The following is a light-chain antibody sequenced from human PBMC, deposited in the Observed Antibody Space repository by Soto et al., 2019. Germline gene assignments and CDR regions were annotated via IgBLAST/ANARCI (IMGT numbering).Light chain of an antibody. CDR2: KVS. CDR3: MQGTHWPQYT. Sequence: DVVMTQSPLSLPVTLGQPASISCRSSQSLAYSDGNTYLNWFQQRPGQSPRHLIYKVSNRDSGVPDRFSGSGSGTDFTLKISRVEAEDVGVDYCMQGTHWPQYTFGQGTKLEIK. J-gene: IGKJ2*01. V-gene: IGKV2-30*01. CDR1: QSLAYSDGNTY.